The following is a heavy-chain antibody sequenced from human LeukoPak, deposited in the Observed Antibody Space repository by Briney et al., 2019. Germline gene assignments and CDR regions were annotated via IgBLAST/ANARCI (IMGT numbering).Heavy chain of an antibody. CDR1: GGSISTYY. Sequence: SETLSLTCTVSGGSISTYYWSWIRQPAGKGLEWIGRISTTGGTIHNPSLKSRVTVSVDTSKNQFSLKLNSVTAADTALYFCARDLDYGPRNWFDPWGQGTLVTVSS. D-gene: IGHD4-17*01. V-gene: IGHV4-4*07. J-gene: IGHJ5*02. CDR2: ISTTGGT. CDR3: ARDLDYGPRNWFDP.